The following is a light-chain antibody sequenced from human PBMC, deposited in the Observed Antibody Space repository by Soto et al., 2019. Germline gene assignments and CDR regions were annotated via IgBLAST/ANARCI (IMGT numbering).Light chain of an antibody. V-gene: IGLV2-23*03. CDR3: CSYVGSITFDVV. CDR1: SSDVAGYNY. CDR2: EGT. Sequence: QSVLTQPASVSGSPGQSITISCTGTSSDVAGYNYVSWYQQHPGTAPKLMIYEGTKRPSGVSNRFSGSQSGNTASLTISGLQAEDEADYYCCSYVGSITFDVVFGGGTKLTVL. J-gene: IGLJ2*01.